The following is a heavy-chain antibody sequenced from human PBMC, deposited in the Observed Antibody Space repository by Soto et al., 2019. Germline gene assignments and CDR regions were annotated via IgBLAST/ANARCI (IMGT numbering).Heavy chain of an antibody. D-gene: IGHD3-3*01. V-gene: IGHV1-18*04. CDR2: ISAYNGNT. CDR3: AWSSLYCYCWSGYYFPFGN. CDR1: GYTFTSYG. J-gene: IGHJ4*01. Sequence: ASVKVSCKASGYTFTSYGISWVRQAPGQGLEWMGWISAYNGNTNYAQKLQGRVTMTTDTSTSTAYMELRSLRSDDTAVYYCAWSSLYCYCWSGYYFPFGNWGQETLVTVSS.